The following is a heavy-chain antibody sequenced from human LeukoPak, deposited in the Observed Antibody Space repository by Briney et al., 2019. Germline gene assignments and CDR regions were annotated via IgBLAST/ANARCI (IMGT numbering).Heavy chain of an antibody. CDR2: ISGSGGST. CDR1: GFTFSSYD. CDR3: AKLSMGYDSSGYYYDFDY. Sequence: GGSLRLSCAASGFTFSSYDMSWVRQAPGKGLEWVSAISGSGGSTYYADSVKGRFTISRDNSKNTLYLQMNSLRAEDTAVYYCAKLSMGYDSSGYYYDFDYWGQGTLVTVSS. V-gene: IGHV3-23*01. J-gene: IGHJ4*02. D-gene: IGHD3-22*01.